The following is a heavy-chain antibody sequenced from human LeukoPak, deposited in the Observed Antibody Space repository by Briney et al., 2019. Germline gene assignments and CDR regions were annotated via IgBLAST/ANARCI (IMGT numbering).Heavy chain of an antibody. J-gene: IGHJ4*02. CDR2: IYHSGSP. Sequence: SGTLSLTCAVSGGSISSNNWWGWVRQPPGKGLEWIGEIYHSGSPNYNPSLKSRVTISVDKSRNHFSLNLSSVTAADTAVYYCARVNINNWHSCDYWAREPWSPSPQ. CDR1: GGSISSNNW. CDR3: ARVNINNWHSCDY. V-gene: IGHV4-4*02. D-gene: IGHD1-1*01.